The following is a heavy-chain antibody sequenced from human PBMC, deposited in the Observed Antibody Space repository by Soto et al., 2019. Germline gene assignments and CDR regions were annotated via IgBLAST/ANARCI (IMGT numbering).Heavy chain of an antibody. V-gene: IGHV4-34*01. D-gene: IGHD3-16*02. CDR1: GGSFSTYA. Sequence: QVQIQQWGGGLLKPSETLSLSCTVYGGSFSTYAWSWIRQPSGRGLEWIGEIEHNGKSDYNPSLKSRVTIAVDTPKNQFSLKLSSVIAADTAVYFCARGGYRRFDYWGQGALVTVSS. CDR3: ARGGYRRFDY. J-gene: IGHJ4*02. CDR2: IEHNGKS.